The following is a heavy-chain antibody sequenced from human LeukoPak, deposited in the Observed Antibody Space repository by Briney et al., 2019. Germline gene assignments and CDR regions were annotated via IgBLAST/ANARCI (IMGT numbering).Heavy chain of an antibody. CDR1: GGTFTSYA. CDR2: IIPNSGRT. V-gene: IGHV1-69*10. D-gene: IGHD2-8*02. Sequence: SVKVSCKASGGTFTSYAISWGRQAPGQGREWMGGIIPNSGRTNYTQGFQGTVTIIADQSTCTAYMELNSLISEHTAVYYCARSTPIVPYCSGGACNEAGCYYYAMVVWGQGTPVTVSS. CDR3: ARSTPIVPYCSGGACNEAGCYYYAMVV. J-gene: IGHJ6*02.